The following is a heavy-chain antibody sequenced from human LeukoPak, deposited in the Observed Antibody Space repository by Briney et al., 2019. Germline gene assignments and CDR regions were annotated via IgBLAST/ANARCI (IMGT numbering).Heavy chain of an antibody. D-gene: IGHD6-13*01. CDR2: IYYSGST. CDR1: GGSISSSSYY. Sequence: PSETLSLTCTVSGGSISSSSYYWGWLRQPPGKGLEWIGSIYYSGSTYYNPSLKSRVTISVDTSENQFSLKLSSVTAADTAVYYCARLGDSSSSWAYFDYWGQGTLVTVSS. V-gene: IGHV4-39*01. CDR3: ARLGDSSSSWAYFDY. J-gene: IGHJ4*02.